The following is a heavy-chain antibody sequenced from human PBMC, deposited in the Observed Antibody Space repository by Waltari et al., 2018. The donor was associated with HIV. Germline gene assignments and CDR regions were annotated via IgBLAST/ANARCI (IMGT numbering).Heavy chain of an antibody. V-gene: IGHV3-53*01. D-gene: IGHD2-21*01. CDR2: IYSGGST. CDR1: GFTVSSNY. CDR3: AREGGDGYYYYGMDV. J-gene: IGHJ6*02. Sequence: EVQLVESGGGLIQPGGSLRLSCAASGFTVSSNYMSWVRQAPGKGLEWVSVIYSGGSTYYADSVKGRFTISRDNSKNTLYLQMNSLRAEDTAVYYCAREGGDGYYYYGMDVWGQGTTVTVSS.